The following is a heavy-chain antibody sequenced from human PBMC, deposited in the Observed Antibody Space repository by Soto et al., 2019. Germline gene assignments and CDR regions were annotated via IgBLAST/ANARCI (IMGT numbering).Heavy chain of an antibody. CDR1: GFSLSTSGVG. CDR3: AHRPSWGVWDSNNWFDS. D-gene: IGHD3-16*01. CDR2: ISWNDDK. V-gene: IGHV2-5*01. J-gene: IGHJ5*01. Sequence: SGPTLVNPTQTLTLTCTFSGFSLSTSGVGVGWIRQPPGKALEWLALISWNDDKRYSPSLKSRLTITKNTSKNQVVLTMTNMDPVDTATYHCAHRPSWGVWDSNNWFDSWVQGTLVT.